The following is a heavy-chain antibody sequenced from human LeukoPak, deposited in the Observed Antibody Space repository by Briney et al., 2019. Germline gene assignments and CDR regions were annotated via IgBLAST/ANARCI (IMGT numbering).Heavy chain of an antibody. Sequence: GESLKISCKGSGYSFTSYWIGWVRQMPGKGLEWRGIIYPGDSDTRYSPSFQGQVTISADKSISTAYLQWSSLKASDTAMYYCARAPRWLQSYFDYWGQGTLVAASS. CDR2: IYPGDSDT. CDR1: GYSFTSYW. V-gene: IGHV5-51*01. CDR3: ARAPRWLQSYFDY. D-gene: IGHD5-12*01. J-gene: IGHJ4*02.